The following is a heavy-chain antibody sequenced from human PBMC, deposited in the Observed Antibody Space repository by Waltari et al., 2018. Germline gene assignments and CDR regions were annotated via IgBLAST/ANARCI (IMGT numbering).Heavy chain of an antibody. CDR2: IGPSGSA. CDR3: ARDDYGGQASDS. V-gene: IGHV4-61*02. D-gene: IGHD4-17*01. CDR1: GGSVTSGSYY. J-gene: IGHJ4*02. Sequence: QVQLQESGPGLVKPSQTLSLTCTVPGGSVTSGSYYWNWIRRPDGKGLEWIGRIGPSGSARCSPSLNSRVTISVDTCKHPFPLKLSSVAAADTAVYYCARDDYGGQASDSWGQGTLVTVSS.